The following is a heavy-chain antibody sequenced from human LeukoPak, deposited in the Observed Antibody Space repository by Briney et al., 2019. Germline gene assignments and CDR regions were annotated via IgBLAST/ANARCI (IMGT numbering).Heavy chain of an antibody. V-gene: IGHV3-23*01. CDR2: ISGSGGMT. CDR1: GFIFSSHA. D-gene: IGHD3-9*01. J-gene: IGHJ4*02. Sequence: LSGGSLRLSCAASGFIFSSHAMNWVRQAPGKGLEWVSVISGSGGMTYYADSVKGRFTISRDNSKNTLYLQMNSLRAEDTAVYYCAKGGYYDILTGYFPGYWGQGTLVTVS. CDR3: AKGGYYDILTGYFPGY.